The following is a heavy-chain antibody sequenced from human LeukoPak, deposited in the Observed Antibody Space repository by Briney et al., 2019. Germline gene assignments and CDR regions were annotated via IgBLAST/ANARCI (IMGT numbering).Heavy chain of an antibody. D-gene: IGHD6-13*01. V-gene: IGHV3-30*14. CDR2: ISYDGSNK. CDR1: GFTFSSYA. J-gene: IGHJ4*02. CDR3: ARARVSIAAAAEFDY. Sequence: PGRSLRLSCAASGFTFSSYAMHWVRQAPGKGLEWVAVISYDGSNKYYADSVKGRFTISRDNSKNTLYLQMNSLRAEDTAVYYCARARVSIAAAAEFDYWGQGTLVTVSS.